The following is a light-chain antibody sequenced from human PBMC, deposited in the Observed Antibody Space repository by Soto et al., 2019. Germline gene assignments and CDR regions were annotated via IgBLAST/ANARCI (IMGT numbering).Light chain of an antibody. V-gene: IGKV1-39*01. CDR3: QQSYSTPYT. Sequence: DIQMTQSPSFLSASLGDRLTITCRASQTISSFLYWYQQRPGKAPKLLIYATSNLHSGVPSRFSGAGSGTDFTLTINSLQPEDFATHYCQQSYSTPYTFGQGTKL. J-gene: IGKJ2*01. CDR2: ATS. CDR1: QTISSF.